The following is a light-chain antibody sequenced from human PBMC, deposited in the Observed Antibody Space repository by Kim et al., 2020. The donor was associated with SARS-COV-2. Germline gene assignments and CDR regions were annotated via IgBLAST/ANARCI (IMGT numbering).Light chain of an antibody. CDR3: QAWDISTCYV. CDR1: KLGDKY. V-gene: IGLV3-1*01. CDR2: QDS. J-gene: IGLJ1*01. Sequence: SYELTQPPSVSVSPGQTASITCSGDKLGDKYACWYQQKPGQSPVLVIYQDSKRPSGIPERFSGSNSGNTATLTISGTQAMDEADYYCQAWDISTCYVFGT.